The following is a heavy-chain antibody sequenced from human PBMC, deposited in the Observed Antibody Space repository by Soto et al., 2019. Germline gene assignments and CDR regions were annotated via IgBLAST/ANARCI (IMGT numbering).Heavy chain of an antibody. CDR2: INPNSGGT. CDR3: AKSSVPGSSWSANFDY. D-gene: IGHD6-13*01. Sequence: ASVKVSCKASGYTFTGYYMPWVRQAPGQGLEWMGWINPNSGGTNYAQKFQGRVTMTRDTSISTAYMELSRLRSDDTAVYYCAKSSVPGSSWSANFDYWGQGTLVTVSS. J-gene: IGHJ4*02. V-gene: IGHV1-2*02. CDR1: GYTFTGYY.